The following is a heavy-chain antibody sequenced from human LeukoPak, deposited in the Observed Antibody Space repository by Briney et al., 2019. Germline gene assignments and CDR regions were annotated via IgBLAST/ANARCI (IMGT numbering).Heavy chain of an antibody. V-gene: IGHV3-23*01. J-gene: IGHJ4*02. CDR1: GFTFSSYA. D-gene: IGHD3-22*01. Sequence: GGSLRLSCVASGFTFSSYAMSWVRQAPGKGLEWVSTISGSGGRTYYADSVKGRFTISRDKSKNTLYLQMNSLRADDTAVYYCAKDARLVVVITPGYWGQGTLVTVSS. CDR3: AKDARLVVVITPGY. CDR2: ISGSGGRT.